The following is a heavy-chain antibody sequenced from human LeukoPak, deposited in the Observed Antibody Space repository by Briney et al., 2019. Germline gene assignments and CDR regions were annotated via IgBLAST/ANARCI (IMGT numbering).Heavy chain of an antibody. D-gene: IGHD4/OR15-4a*01. Sequence: QAGGSLRLSCAASGFTFSSYVMSWVRQAPGKGLEWVSAISGSGGSTYYADSVKGRFTISRDNSKNTLYLQMNSLRTEDTAVYYCARRAGAYSHPYDYWGQGTLVTVSS. V-gene: IGHV3-23*01. CDR2: ISGSGGST. CDR1: GFTFSSYV. CDR3: ARRAGAYSHPYDY. J-gene: IGHJ4*02.